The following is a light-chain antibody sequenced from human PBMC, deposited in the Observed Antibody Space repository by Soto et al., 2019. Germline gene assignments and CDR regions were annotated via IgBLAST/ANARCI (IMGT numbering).Light chain of an antibody. CDR3: QQYGSSPLFT. CDR1: QTVTNKY. CDR2: GAS. J-gene: IGKJ3*01. V-gene: IGKV3-20*01. Sequence: EIVLTQSPGTLSLSPGERATLSCRASQTVTNKYLAWYQQKPGQAPRLLIFGASNRATGVPDRFGGSGSGTDFTLTISSLEPEDFAVYSCQQYGSSPLFTFGPGTKVDFK.